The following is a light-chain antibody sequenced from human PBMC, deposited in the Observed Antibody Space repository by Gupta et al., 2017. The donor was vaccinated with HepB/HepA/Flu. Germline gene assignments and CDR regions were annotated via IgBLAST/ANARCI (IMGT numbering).Light chain of an antibody. CDR1: QVIGNY. CDR3: QNYNRAPFT. V-gene: IGKV1-27*01. J-gene: IGKJ3*01. CDR2: YSS. Sequence: DIQMTQSPSSLSASVGDRVTITCRARQVIGNYLAWFQQKPGKVPKLLIYYSSNLQSGVPSRCSGSASGTDFTLTINNLHPEDVATYYCQNYNRAPFTFGPGTKVD.